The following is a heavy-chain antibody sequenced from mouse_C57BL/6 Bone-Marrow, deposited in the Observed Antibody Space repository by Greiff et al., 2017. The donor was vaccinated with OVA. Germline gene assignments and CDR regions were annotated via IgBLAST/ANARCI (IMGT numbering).Heavy chain of an antibody. Sequence: VQLQQSGAELVRPGASVTLSCKASGYTFTDYEMHWVKQTPVHGLEWIGAIDPETGGTAYNQKFKGKAILTADKSSSTAYMELRSLTSEDPAVYYCTRQYYSNYVYFDYWGQGTTLTVSS. CDR2: IDPETGGT. CDR1: GYTFTDYE. J-gene: IGHJ2*01. CDR3: TRQYYSNYVYFDY. D-gene: IGHD2-5*01. V-gene: IGHV1-15*01.